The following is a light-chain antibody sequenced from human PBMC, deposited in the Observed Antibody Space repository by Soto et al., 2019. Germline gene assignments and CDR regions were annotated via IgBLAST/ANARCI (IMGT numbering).Light chain of an antibody. CDR3: QQYSSSPIT. J-gene: IGKJ5*01. CDR2: GAS. Sequence: EMVFTQPQATLSFFPLEVATLSCRASQSVSSSYFVACHQQQPGPAPRLLIDGASTRATGLPDRFSGGGSATYFTPTISRLEAEDVVLYYCQQYSSSPITFGQGTRLEIK. V-gene: IGKV3-20*01. CDR1: QSVSSSY.